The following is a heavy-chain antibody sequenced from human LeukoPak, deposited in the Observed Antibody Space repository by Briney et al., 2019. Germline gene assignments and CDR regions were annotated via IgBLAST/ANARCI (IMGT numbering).Heavy chain of an antibody. D-gene: IGHD2-2*01. CDR2: INPDESTT. V-gene: IGHV3-74*01. Sequence: XSLRLXXXXSGFTXSSSWMHWVRHAPGKGLVWVSRINPDESTTTYADSVKGRFTISRDNAKNTLYLQMNSLRAEDTAVYYCARNTRTSFDIWGQGTLVTVSS. J-gene: IGHJ4*02. CDR1: GFTXSSSW. CDR3: ARNTRTSFDI.